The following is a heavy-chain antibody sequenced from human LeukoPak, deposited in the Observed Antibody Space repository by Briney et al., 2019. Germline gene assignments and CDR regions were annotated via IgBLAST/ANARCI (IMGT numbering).Heavy chain of an antibody. J-gene: IGHJ3*02. D-gene: IGHD6-6*01. CDR3: ARMAYHQLFGYSSSSRAFDI. V-gene: IGHV1-46*01. CDR1: GYTFTSYY. CDR2: INPSGGST. Sequence: ASVKVSCKASGYTFTSYYMHWVRQAPGQGLEWMGIINPSGGSTSYAQKFQGRVTMTRDTSTSTVYMELSSLRSEDTAVYYCARMAYHQLFGYSSSSRAFDIWGQGTMVTVSS.